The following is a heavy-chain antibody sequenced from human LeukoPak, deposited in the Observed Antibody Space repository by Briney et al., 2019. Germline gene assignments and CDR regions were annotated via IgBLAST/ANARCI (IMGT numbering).Heavy chain of an antibody. V-gene: IGHV4-61*01. D-gene: IGHD5-12*01. Sequence: PSETLSLTCTVSGGSVSSGSYHWSWIRQPPGKGLEWIGYIYYSGSTNYNPSLKSRVTISVDTSKNQFSLKLSSVTAADTAVYYCARTELRLISFDYWGQGTLVTVSS. CDR1: GGSVSSGSYH. CDR2: IYYSGST. J-gene: IGHJ4*02. CDR3: ARTELRLISFDY.